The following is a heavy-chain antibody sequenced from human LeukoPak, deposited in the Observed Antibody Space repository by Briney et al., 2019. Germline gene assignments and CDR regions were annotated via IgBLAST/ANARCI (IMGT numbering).Heavy chain of an antibody. CDR2: MNPNSGNT. J-gene: IGHJ4*02. Sequence: ASVKVSCKASGNTFTSYDINWVRQATGQGLEWMGWMNPNSGNTGYAQKFQGRVTMTRNTSISTAYMELSSLRSEDTAVYYCARVRARYFDWLLYYWGQGTLVTVSS. CDR3: ARVRARYFDWLLYY. V-gene: IGHV1-8*01. D-gene: IGHD3-9*01. CDR1: GNTFTSYD.